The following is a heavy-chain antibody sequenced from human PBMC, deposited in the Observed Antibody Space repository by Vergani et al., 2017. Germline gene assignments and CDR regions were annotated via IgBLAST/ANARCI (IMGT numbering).Heavy chain of an antibody. CDR3: ARGIREYDFWSGYRDYYYYMDG. V-gene: IGHV5-51*03. Sequence: EVQLVQSGAEVKKPGESLKISCKGSGYSFTSYWIGWVRQMPGKGLEWMGIIYPGDSDTRYSPSFQGQVTISADKSISTAYLQWSSLKASDTAMYYCARGIREYDFWSGYRDYYYYMDGWGKGTTVTVSS. D-gene: IGHD3-3*01. J-gene: IGHJ6*03. CDR1: GYSFTSYW. CDR2: IYPGDSDT.